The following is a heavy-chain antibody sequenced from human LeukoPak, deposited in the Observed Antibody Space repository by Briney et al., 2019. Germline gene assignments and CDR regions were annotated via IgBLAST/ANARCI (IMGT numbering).Heavy chain of an antibody. CDR1: GGSFSGYY. J-gene: IGHJ4*02. CDR3: ARGRGVTTKYYFDC. Sequence: SETLSLTCAVYGGSFSGYYWSWIRQPPGKGLEWIGEINHSGSTNYNPSLKSRVTISVDTSKNQFSLKLSSVTAADTAVYYCARGRGVTTKYYFDCWGQGTPVTVSS. CDR2: INHSGST. D-gene: IGHD4-17*01. V-gene: IGHV4-34*01.